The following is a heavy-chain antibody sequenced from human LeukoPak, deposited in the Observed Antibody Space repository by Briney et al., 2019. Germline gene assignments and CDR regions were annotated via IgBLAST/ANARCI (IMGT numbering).Heavy chain of an antibody. D-gene: IGHD3/OR15-3a*01. Sequence: GGSLRLSCVASGFTFSSYWMHWVRQDPRKGLVWVSRINGDGRNINYADSVRGRFTISRDNAKNTLYLQMNSLRAEDTAVYYCATGLVTYYYYGMDVWGQGTAVTVSS. CDR3: ATGLVTYYYYGMDV. CDR2: INGDGRNI. J-gene: IGHJ6*02. CDR1: GFTFSSYW. V-gene: IGHV3-74*01.